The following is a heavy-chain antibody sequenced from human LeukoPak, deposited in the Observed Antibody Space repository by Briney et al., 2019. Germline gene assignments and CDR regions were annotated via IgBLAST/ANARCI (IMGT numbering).Heavy chain of an antibody. J-gene: IGHJ4*02. V-gene: IGHV4-59*01. CDR1: GSSISSYY. Sequence: PSETLSLTCTVSGSSISSYYWNWIRQPPGKGLDWIGYIYYSGTTNYNPSLKSRVTITIDTSKNQFSLMLSSVTAADTAVYYCARGGTYCSGGTCYSSDYWGQGTPVTVSS. CDR2: IYYSGTT. D-gene: IGHD2-15*01. CDR3: ARGGTYCSGGTCYSSDY.